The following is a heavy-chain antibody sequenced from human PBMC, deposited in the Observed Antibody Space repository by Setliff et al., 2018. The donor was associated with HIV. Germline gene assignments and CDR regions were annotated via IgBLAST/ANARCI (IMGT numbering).Heavy chain of an antibody. CDR1: GFTFDDYA. V-gene: IGHV3-9*01. D-gene: IGHD3-22*01. Sequence: GGSLRLSCAASGFTFDDYAMHWVRQAPGKGLEWVSGISWNSGSIGYADSVKGRFTISRDNAKNSLYLQMNSLGAEDTALYYCANDRSSGWDAFDIWGQGTMVTVS. CDR2: ISWNSGSI. J-gene: IGHJ3*02. CDR3: ANDRSSGWDAFDI.